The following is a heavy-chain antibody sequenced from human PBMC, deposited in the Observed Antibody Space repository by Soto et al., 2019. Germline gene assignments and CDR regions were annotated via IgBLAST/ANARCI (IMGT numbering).Heavy chain of an antibody. CDR1: GFTFSSYE. CDR3: ARDGYDFWSGYYSSVSIWFDP. D-gene: IGHD3-3*01. CDR2: ISSSGSTI. Sequence: EVQLVESGGGLVQPGGSLRLSCAASGFTFSSYEMNWVRQAPGKGLEWVSYISSSGSTIYYADSVKGRFTISRDNAKNSLYLQMNSLRAEDTAVYYCARDGYDFWSGYYSSVSIWFDPWGQGTLVTVSS. J-gene: IGHJ5*02. V-gene: IGHV3-48*03.